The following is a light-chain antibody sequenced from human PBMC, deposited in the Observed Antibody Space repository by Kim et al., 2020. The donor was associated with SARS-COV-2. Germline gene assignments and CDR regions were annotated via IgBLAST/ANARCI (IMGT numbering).Light chain of an antibody. Sequence: VALCQKAGITGGGTSLGTQDVHWFQQRPGQAPVLVICVDSNRPSGFPERFSGSNSGNTATLTISRAQPGDEADYYCQVWDRSTGVFGGGTQLTVL. CDR3: QVWDRSTGV. CDR2: VDS. J-gene: IGLJ3*02. V-gene: IGLV3-9*01. CDR1: SLGTQD.